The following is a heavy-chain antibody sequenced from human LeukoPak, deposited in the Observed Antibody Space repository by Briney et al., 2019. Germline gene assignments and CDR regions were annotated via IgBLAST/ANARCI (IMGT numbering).Heavy chain of an antibody. Sequence: PSETLSLTCTVSGGSISSYYWSWIRQPPGKGLEWIGFIYDSGSTNYNPSLKSRVTISVDTSKNQFSLKLRSVTAADTAVYYCAGVPHTYYYDSSGYSRDYYMDVWGKGTTVTVSS. J-gene: IGHJ6*03. CDR2: IYDSGST. D-gene: IGHD3-22*01. CDR3: AGVPHTYYYDSSGYSRDYYMDV. V-gene: IGHV4-59*01. CDR1: GGSISSYY.